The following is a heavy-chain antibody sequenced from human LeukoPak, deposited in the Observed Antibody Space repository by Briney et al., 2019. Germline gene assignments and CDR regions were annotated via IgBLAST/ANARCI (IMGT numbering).Heavy chain of an antibody. CDR1: GFTFSSYV. CDR3: ASHPRELLLYYFDY. CDR2: ISGSGGST. V-gene: IGHV3-23*01. D-gene: IGHD1-7*01. J-gene: IGHJ4*02. Sequence: GGSLRLSCAASGFTFSSYVMSWVRQAPGKRLEWVSAISGSGGSTYYADSVKGRFTISRDNSKNTLYLQMNSLRAEDTAVYYCASHPRELLLYYFDYWGQGTLVTVSS.